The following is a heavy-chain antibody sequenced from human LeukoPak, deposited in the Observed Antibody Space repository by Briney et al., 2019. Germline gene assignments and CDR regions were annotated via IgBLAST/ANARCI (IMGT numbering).Heavy chain of an antibody. CDR1: GGSISSSNW. CDR3: ARDAVPYYYDSSGSATQGY. Sequence: SGTLSLTCAVSGGSISSSNWWSWVRQPPGKGLEWIGEIYHSGNTNYNPSLKSRVTISVDKSKNQFSLKLSSVTAADTAVYYCARDAVPYYYDSSGSATQGYWGQGTLVTVSS. J-gene: IGHJ4*02. V-gene: IGHV4-4*02. CDR2: IYHSGNT. D-gene: IGHD3-22*01.